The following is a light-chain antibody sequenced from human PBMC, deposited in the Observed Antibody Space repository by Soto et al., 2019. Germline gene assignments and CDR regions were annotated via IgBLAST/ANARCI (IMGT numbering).Light chain of an antibody. J-gene: IGKJ1*01. Sequence: IVMAQSPVTLSVSPGERVTLSCRASQSVSTNLAWYQQKPGQAPRLLIYSASTRATAIPARFSGSESGTEFTFTISSLQSEDCAFYFCQQYNFWPGTFGQGTKVEIK. CDR2: SAS. CDR1: QSVSTN. V-gene: IGKV3-15*01. CDR3: QQYNFWPGT.